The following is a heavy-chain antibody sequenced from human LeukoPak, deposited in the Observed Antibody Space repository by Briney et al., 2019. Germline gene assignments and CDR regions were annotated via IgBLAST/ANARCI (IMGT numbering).Heavy chain of an antibody. Sequence: PGGSLRLSCAASGFTFSSYAMHWVRQAPGKGLEWVAVISYDGSNKYYADSVKGRFTISRDNSKNTLYLQMNSLRAEDTAVYYCARDSVRYYMDVWGKGTTVTVSS. V-gene: IGHV3-30-3*01. CDR1: GFTFSSYA. J-gene: IGHJ6*03. D-gene: IGHD3-10*02. CDR2: ISYDGSNK. CDR3: ARDSVRYYMDV.